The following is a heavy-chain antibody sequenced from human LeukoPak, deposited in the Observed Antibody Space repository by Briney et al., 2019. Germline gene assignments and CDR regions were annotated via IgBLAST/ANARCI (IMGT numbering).Heavy chain of an antibody. CDR2: FSGSGDST. D-gene: IGHD3-22*01. J-gene: IGHJ4*02. CDR3: AKDLERHYYDSSGYYWDY. Sequence: PGGSLRLSCAASGLTFSSYAMSWVRQAPGKGLEWVSAFSGSGDSTYYADSVKGRFTISRDNSKNTLYLQMNSLRAEDTAVYYCAKDLERHYYDSSGYYWDYWGQGTLVTVSS. V-gene: IGHV3-23*01. CDR1: GLTFSSYA.